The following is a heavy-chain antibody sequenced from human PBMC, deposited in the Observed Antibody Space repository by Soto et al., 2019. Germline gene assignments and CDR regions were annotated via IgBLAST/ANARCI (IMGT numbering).Heavy chain of an antibody. CDR2: IWYDGTYE. CDR1: GFTFSYYG. D-gene: IGHD6-13*01. J-gene: IGHJ4*02. CDR3: ARQHSSSRYLDY. V-gene: IGHV3-33*01. Sequence: SLRLSCAASGFTFSYYGMHWVRQAPGKGLEWVAVIWYDGTYEYYADSVKGRFTISRDNSKNTLYLQMNSLRVEDTAVYYCARQHSSSRYLDYRGQGTLVTVSS.